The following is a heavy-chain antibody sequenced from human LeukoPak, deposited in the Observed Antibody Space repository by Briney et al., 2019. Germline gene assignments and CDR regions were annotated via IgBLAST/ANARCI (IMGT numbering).Heavy chain of an antibody. D-gene: IGHD3-22*01. CDR2: IYYSGST. CDR3: ARVTYDSSGYFDY. Sequence: SETLSLTCTVSGGSISSGGYYWIWIRQHPGKGLVWIGYIYYSGSTNYNPSLKSRVTISIDKSKNQFSLKLSSVTAADTAVYYCARVTYDSSGYFDYWGQGTLVTVSS. CDR1: GGSISSGGYY. J-gene: IGHJ4*02. V-gene: IGHV4-31*03.